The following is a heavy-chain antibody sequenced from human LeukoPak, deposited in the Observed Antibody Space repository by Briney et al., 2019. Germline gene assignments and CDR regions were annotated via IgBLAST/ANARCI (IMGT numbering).Heavy chain of an antibody. CDR1: GGPISSGGYY. J-gene: IGHJ4*02. Sequence: PSQTLSLTCTVSGGPISSGGYYWSWIRQHPGKGLEWIGYIYYSGSTYYNPSLKSRVTISVDTSKNQFSLKLSSVTAADTAVYYCARSRRYSYLFFDYWGQGTLVTVSS. CDR3: ARSRRYSYLFFDY. D-gene: IGHD5-18*01. CDR2: IYYSGST. V-gene: IGHV4-31*03.